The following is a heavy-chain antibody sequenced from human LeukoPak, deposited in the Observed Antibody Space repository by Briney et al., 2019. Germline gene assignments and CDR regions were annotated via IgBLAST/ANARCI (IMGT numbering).Heavy chain of an antibody. CDR3: ARGARHIVGVVAY. V-gene: IGHV4-31*03. D-gene: IGHD2-21*01. Sequence: PSETLSLTCTVSGGSISSGGYYWSWIRQHPGKGLEWIGYIYYSGSTYYNPSLKSRVTISVDTSKNQFSLKLSSVTAADTAVYYCARGARHIVGVVAYRGQGTLVTVSS. CDR1: GGSISSGGYY. CDR2: IYYSGST. J-gene: IGHJ4*02.